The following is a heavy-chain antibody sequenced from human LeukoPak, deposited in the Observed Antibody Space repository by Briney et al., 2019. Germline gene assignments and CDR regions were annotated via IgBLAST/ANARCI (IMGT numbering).Heavy chain of an antibody. Sequence: QPGGSLRLTCAASGFSFSNHWMIWVRQAPGKGLEWVATINPDGTEKRYVDSVKGRFTISRDNGKNSLYLQMSSLRAEDTAVYYCVRDDRGLAVCSRDHGAQGSLVTVSS. CDR1: GFSFSNHW. V-gene: IGHV3-7*03. CDR2: INPDGTEK. CDR3: VRDDRGLAVCSRDH. D-gene: IGHD6-19*01. J-gene: IGHJ4*02.